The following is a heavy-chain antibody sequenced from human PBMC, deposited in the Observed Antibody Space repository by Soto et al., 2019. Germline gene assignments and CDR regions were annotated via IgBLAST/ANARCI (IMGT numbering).Heavy chain of an antibody. Sequence: QVQLQESGPGLVTPSGTLSLTCAVSGGSISSSNWWSWVRQPPGKGLEWIGEVYRSGSTNYNPSLKSRVTISVDKAKNQFSLSLSSVTAADTAVYYCARVAYGDYYFDYWGQGTLVTVSS. J-gene: IGHJ4*02. CDR2: VYRSGST. CDR1: GGSISSSNW. D-gene: IGHD4-17*01. V-gene: IGHV4-4*02. CDR3: ARVAYGDYYFDY.